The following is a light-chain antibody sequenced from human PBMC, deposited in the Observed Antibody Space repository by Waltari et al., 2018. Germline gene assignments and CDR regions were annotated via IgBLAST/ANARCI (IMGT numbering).Light chain of an antibody. CDR2: KAS. CDR3: QDYNNYFPLT. J-gene: IGKJ4*01. CDR1: QSINMW. V-gene: IGKV1-5*03. Sequence: DIQMTQSPSTLSASVGDRVTITCRASQSINMWLAWYQQKPGKAPKLLIYKASNLESGVPSRFSGSGSATEFTLTISSLQPDDFATYYCQDYNNYFPLTFGGGTKVEVK.